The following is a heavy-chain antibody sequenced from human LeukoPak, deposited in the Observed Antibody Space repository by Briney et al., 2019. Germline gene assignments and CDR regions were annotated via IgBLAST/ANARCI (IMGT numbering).Heavy chain of an antibody. Sequence: TSETLSLTCAVYGGSLSGYSWTWIRQPPGKGLEWIGESTHSGSTNYNPSLKSRVTISVDTSKNQFSLKLTSVSAADTAVYHCARGRTGAAALDFWGPGTLVTVSS. CDR1: GGSLSGYS. J-gene: IGHJ4*02. CDR2: STHSGST. V-gene: IGHV4-34*01. D-gene: IGHD2-2*01. CDR3: ARGRTGAAALDF.